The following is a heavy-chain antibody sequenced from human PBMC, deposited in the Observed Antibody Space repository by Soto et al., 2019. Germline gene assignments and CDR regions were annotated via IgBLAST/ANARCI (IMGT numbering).Heavy chain of an antibody. CDR2: IWYDGSNK. V-gene: IGHV3-33*06. CDR1: GFTFSSYG. D-gene: IGHD6-19*01. J-gene: IGHJ4*02. Sequence: GGSLRLSCAASGFTFSSYGMHWVRQAPGKGLEWVAVIWYDGSNKYYADSVKGRFTISRDNSKNTLYLQMNSLRAEDTAVYYCAKDRQWLVGYYFDYWGQGTLVTVSS. CDR3: AKDRQWLVGYYFDY.